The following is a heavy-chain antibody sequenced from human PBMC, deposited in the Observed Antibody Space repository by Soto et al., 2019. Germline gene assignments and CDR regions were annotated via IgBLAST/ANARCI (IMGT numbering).Heavy chain of an antibody. CDR3: ARHRSTVTTNYYGMDV. CDR1: GGPVRSSTYY. CDR2: IFYSGST. D-gene: IGHD4-17*01. J-gene: IGHJ6*02. Sequence: SETLSLTCTVSGGPVRSSTYYWVWIRQSPGKGLEWIGYIFYSGSTYYNPSLKSRVTISVDTSKNQFSLKLSSVTAADTAVYYCARHRSTVTTNYYGMDVWGQGTTIT. V-gene: IGHV4-39*01.